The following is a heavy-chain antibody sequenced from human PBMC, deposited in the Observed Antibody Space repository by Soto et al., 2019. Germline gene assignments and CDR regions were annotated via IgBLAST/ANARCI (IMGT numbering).Heavy chain of an antibody. J-gene: IGHJ4*02. CDR2: ISSSGSTI. D-gene: IGHD2-15*01. Sequence: GGFLRLSCAASGFTFSDYYMSWIRQAPGKGLEWVSYISSSGSTIYYADSVKGRFTISRDNAKNSLYLQMNSLRAEDTAVYYCARDWGLVVAAIDYWGQGTLVTVSS. CDR3: ARDWGLVVAAIDY. V-gene: IGHV3-11*01. CDR1: GFTFSDYY.